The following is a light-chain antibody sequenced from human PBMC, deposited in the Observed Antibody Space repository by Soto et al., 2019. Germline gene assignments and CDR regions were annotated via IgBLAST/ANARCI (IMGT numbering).Light chain of an antibody. Sequence: EIVLTQSPATLSLSPGERATLSCRASQSVHNYLAWYQQKPGQAPRLLIYHADKRATGVPARFSGGGSGTDFTLTITSLEPEDFAMYFCQQYSSPPQTFGQGTKVDIK. CDR1: QSVHNY. J-gene: IGKJ1*01. CDR2: HAD. V-gene: IGKV3-11*01. CDR3: QQYSSPPQT.